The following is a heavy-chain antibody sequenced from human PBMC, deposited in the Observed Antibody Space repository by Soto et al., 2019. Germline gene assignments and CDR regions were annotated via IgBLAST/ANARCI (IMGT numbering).Heavy chain of an antibody. CDR3: ARDPEHYYDSSGYYY. V-gene: IGHV3-33*01. J-gene: IGHJ4*02. CDR2: IWYDGSNK. CDR1: GFTFTSYG. Sequence: PGGSLRLSCAASGFTFTSYGMHWVRQAPGKGLEWVAVIWYDGSNKYYADSVKGRFTISRDNSKNTLYLQMNSLRAEDTAVYYCARDPEHYYDSSGYYYWGQGT. D-gene: IGHD3-22*01.